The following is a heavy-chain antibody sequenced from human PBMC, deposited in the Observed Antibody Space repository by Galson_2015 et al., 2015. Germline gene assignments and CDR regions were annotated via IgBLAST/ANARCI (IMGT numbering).Heavy chain of an antibody. CDR1: GFTVSSNY. CDR2: IYSGGST. CDR3: ARAPTIAAAPFDY. Sequence: SLRLSCAASGFTVSSNYMSRVRQAPGKGLEWVSVIYSGGSTYYADSVKGRFTISRDNSKNTLYLQMNSLRAEDTAVYCCARAPTIAAAPFDYWGQGTLVTVSS. J-gene: IGHJ4*02. D-gene: IGHD6-13*01. V-gene: IGHV3-66*02.